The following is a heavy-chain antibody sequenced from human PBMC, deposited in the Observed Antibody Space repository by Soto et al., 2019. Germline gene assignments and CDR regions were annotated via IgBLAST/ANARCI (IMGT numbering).Heavy chain of an antibody. CDR3: ARSPQYYYYYMDV. CDR1: GYTFTSYG. V-gene: IGHV1-18*01. Sequence: ASVKVSSEASGYTFTSYGISWVRQSPGQGLEWMGWISAYNGNTNYAQKLQGRVTMTTDTSTSTAYMELRSLRSDDKAVYYFARSPQYYYYYMDVWGKGTTVTVSS. CDR2: ISAYNGNT. J-gene: IGHJ6*03.